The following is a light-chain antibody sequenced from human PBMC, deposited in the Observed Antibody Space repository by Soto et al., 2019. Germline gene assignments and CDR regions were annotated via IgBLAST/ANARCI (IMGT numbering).Light chain of an antibody. CDR2: DAS. V-gene: IGKV1-5*01. J-gene: IGKJ5*01. Sequence: DIQMTQSPSTLSASVGGRVTITCRASQSISSWLAWYQQKPGKAPKLLIYDASSLESGVPSRFSGSGSGTEFTLTISSLQPEDFATYYCQQSYSTSITFGQGTRLEIK. CDR3: QQSYSTSIT. CDR1: QSISSW.